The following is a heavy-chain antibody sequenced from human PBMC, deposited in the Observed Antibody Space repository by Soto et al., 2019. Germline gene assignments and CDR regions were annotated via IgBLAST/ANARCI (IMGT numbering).Heavy chain of an antibody. Sequence: EVQLLESGGGLAPPGGSLRLSCAASGFTLGNYAMTWVRQTPGKGLEWVSSMYGGGGGAYYSDFVKGRFTVSRDNSENTLYLQMSRLRVDDSAIYYCAKDAVPKNGVWDLFDSWGPGTLVTVSS. CDR3: AKDAVPKNGVWDLFDS. J-gene: IGHJ5*01. CDR2: MYGGGGGA. CDR1: GFTLGNYA. D-gene: IGHD6-19*01. V-gene: IGHV3-23*01.